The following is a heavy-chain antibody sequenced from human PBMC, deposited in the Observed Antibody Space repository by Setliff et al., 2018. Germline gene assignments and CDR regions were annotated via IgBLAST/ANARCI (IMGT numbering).Heavy chain of an antibody. CDR1: GYSISSGYY. CDR2: MFVSKTT. CDR3: ARGRMRGSCSGPSCTYDPFDI. D-gene: IGHD2-2*01. J-gene: IGHJ3*02. V-gene: IGHV4-38-2*02. Sequence: SETLSLTCTVSGYSISSGYYWGWIRQPPGKGLEWLGSMFVSKTTDYNSSLRSRVTISVDTSKNQFSLILRSVTAADTAVYYCARGRMRGSCSGPSCTYDPFDIWGQGTPVT.